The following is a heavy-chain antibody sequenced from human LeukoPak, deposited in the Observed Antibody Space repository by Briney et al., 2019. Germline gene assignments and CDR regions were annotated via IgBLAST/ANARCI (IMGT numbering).Heavy chain of an antibody. D-gene: IGHD2-15*01. J-gene: IGHJ3*02. CDR2: FDREDGEI. CDR3: ATVTRILSLSDAFDI. Sequence: ASVKVSCKASGGTFSSYAISWVRQAPGQGLEWMGGFDREDGEIIYAQKFQGRVTMTEDTSTDTAYMELSSLRSEDTAVFYCATVTRILSLSDAFDIWGQGTIVTVSS. CDR1: GGTFSSYA. V-gene: IGHV1-24*01.